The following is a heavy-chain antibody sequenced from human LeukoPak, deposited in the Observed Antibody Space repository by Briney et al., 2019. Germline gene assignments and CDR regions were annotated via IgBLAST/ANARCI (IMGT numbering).Heavy chain of an antibody. CDR2: IIPIFGTA. Sequence: ASVKVSCKASGGTFSSYAISWVRQAPGQGLEWMGRIIPIFGTANYAQKFQGRVTITADKSTSTAYMELSSLRSEDTAVYYCARDSGYGSEINWFDPWGQGTLVTVSS. V-gene: IGHV1-69*06. CDR1: GGTFSSYA. CDR3: ARDSGYGSEINWFDP. J-gene: IGHJ5*02. D-gene: IGHD3-10*01.